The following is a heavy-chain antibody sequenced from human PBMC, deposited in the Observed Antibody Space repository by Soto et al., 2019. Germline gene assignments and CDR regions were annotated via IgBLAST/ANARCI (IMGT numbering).Heavy chain of an antibody. CDR1: GGTFSSYA. CDR2: IIPIFGTA. J-gene: IGHJ3*02. D-gene: IGHD1-1*01. Sequence: QVQLVQSGAEVKKPGSSVKVSCKASGGTFSSYAISWVRQAPGQGLEWMGGIIPIFGTANYAQKFQGRVTITADEYTSTADMELISLRSEDTAVYYCARDLVGMYNWNDANGEAFDIWGQGTMVTVSS. CDR3: ARDLVGMYNWNDANGEAFDI. V-gene: IGHV1-69*01.